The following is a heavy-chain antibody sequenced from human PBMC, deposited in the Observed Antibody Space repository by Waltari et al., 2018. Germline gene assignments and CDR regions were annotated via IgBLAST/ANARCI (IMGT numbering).Heavy chain of an antibody. CDR1: GFTVNSTY. D-gene: IGHD2-15*01. V-gene: IGHV3-53*01. CDR3: ARRLVVAGTLDVFDL. CDR2: VYGTGNT. Sequence: EVQLVESGGDLIQPGGSLRLSCAASGFTVNSTYINWVRQAPGKGLEWVSVVYGTGNTDYADSVKGRFTTSRDNSKNTVYLQMDSLRVEDTAMYYCARRLVVAGTLDVFDLWGQGTRVIVSS. J-gene: IGHJ3*01.